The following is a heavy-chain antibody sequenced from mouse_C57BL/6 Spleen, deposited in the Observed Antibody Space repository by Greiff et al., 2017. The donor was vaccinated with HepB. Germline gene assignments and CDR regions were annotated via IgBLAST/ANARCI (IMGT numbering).Heavy chain of an antibody. CDR1: GYTFTSSW. Sequence: VQLQQPGTELVTPPAPVQLSCKASGYTFTSSWLHWVKQRPGPGLEWIGNINPSNGGTNYNAQFKSKATLTVDTSSSTAYMQRSSLTSEDSAVYCCARSHYYGSLRYFDVWGTGSTVTVSS. D-gene: IGHD1-1*01. CDR3: ARSHYYGSLRYFDV. J-gene: IGHJ1*03. CDR2: INPSNGGT. V-gene: IGHV1-53*01.